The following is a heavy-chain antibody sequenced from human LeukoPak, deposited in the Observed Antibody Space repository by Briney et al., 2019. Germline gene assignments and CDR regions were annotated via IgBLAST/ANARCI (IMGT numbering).Heavy chain of an antibody. CDR2: IYHSGST. CDR1: GGSISSGGYY. V-gene: IGHV4-30-2*01. J-gene: IGHJ3*02. CDR3: ARDLTDFWSGYDAFDI. D-gene: IGHD3-3*01. Sequence: SETLSLTCTVSGGSISSGGYYWSWIRQPPGKGLEWIGYIYHSGSTYYNPSLKSRVTISVDRSKNQFSLKLSSVTAADTAVYYCARDLTDFWSGYDAFDIWGQGTMVTVSS.